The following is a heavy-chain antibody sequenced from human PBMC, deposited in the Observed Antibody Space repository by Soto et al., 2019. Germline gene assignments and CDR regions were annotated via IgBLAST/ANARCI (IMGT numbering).Heavy chain of an antibody. CDR3: ATKGGGYYFQFDP. J-gene: IGHJ5*02. CDR2: ISSGGTTI. V-gene: IGHV3-11*01. CDR1: GGSFSCYY. Sequence: LSITCAFYGGSFSCYYMSWIRQAQGKGLEWVSYISSGGTTIYYADSVKGRFTISRDDAKNSLFLQMNSLRPEDTAVYFCATKGGGYYFQFDPWGQGTLVTVSS. D-gene: IGHD3-22*01.